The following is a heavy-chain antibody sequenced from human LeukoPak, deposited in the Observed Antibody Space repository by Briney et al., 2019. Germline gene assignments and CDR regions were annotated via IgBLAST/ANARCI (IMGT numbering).Heavy chain of an antibody. CDR1: GFTLSSYW. CDR2: IKEDGVEK. V-gene: IGHV3-7*01. CDR3: ARARHYYFGS. D-gene: IGHD3-10*01. Sequence: GGSLRLSCAGSGFTLSSYWMTWVRQAPGKGLEWVANIKEDGVEKYYVDSVKGRFTISRDNSKNTLYLQMDSLRAEDTALYYCARARHYYFGSWGQGTLVTVSS. J-gene: IGHJ4*02.